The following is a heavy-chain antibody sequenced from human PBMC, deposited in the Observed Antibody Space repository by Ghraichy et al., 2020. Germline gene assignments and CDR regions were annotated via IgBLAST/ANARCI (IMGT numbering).Heavy chain of an antibody. V-gene: IGHV3-23*01. D-gene: IGHD6-13*01. CDR3: AKGRSSSLSTDY. CDR2: ISGSGSNT. CDR1: GFTFSSYA. Sequence: GGSLRLSCAASGFTFSSYAMTWVRQAPGKGLEWVSSISGSGSNTYYADSVKGRFTISRDNSKSTLFVQMNSLRTEDAAVYYCAKGRSSSLSTDYWCQGTLVTVSS. J-gene: IGHJ4*02.